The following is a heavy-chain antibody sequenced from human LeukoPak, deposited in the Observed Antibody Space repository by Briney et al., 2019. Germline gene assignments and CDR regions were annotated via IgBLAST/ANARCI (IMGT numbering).Heavy chain of an antibody. V-gene: IGHV1-69*01. CDR3: ARARYQLLPPTNYYYYMDV. CDR2: IIPIFGTA. CDR1: GGTFSSYA. D-gene: IGHD2-2*01. Sequence: GSSVKVSCKASGGTFSSYAISWLRQAPGQGLEWMGGIIPIFGTANYAQKFQGRVTITADESTSTAYMELSSLRSEDTAVYYCARARYQLLPPTNYYYYMDVWGKGTTVTVSS. J-gene: IGHJ6*03.